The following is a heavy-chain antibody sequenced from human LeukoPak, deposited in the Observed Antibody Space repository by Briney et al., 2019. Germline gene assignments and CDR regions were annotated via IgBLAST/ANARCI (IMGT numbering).Heavy chain of an antibody. CDR1: GYTFTGYY. CDR2: INPNSGGS. CDR3: AQVLRYFDWLLSA. D-gene: IGHD3-9*01. Sequence: ASVKVSCRASGYTFTGYYMHWVRQAPGKGLEWMGLINPNSGGSNYAQKFQGRVTMTRDTSISTAYMELSRLRSDDTAVYYCAQVLRYFDWLLSAWGQGTLVAVSS. V-gene: IGHV1-2*06. J-gene: IGHJ5*02.